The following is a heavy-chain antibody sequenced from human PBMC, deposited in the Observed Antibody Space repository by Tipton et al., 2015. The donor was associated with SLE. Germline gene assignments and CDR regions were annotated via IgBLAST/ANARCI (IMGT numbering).Heavy chain of an antibody. CDR2: ITTSGST. CDR1: GDSITSYY. V-gene: IGHV4-4*07. Sequence: TLSLTCIVSGDSITSYYWTWIRQPAGRGLEWIGHITTSGSTNYNPSLMSRVTMSVDTSKNQFSLKLSSVTAADTAVYYCATEGSTSAQYYYYYMDVWGQGTTVTVSS. D-gene: IGHD1-26*01. CDR3: ATEGSTSAQYYYYYMDV. J-gene: IGHJ6*02.